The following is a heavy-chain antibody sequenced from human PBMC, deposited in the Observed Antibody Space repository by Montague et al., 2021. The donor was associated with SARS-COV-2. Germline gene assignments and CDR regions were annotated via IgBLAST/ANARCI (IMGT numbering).Heavy chain of an antibody. J-gene: IGHJ6*03. CDR1: GFTFSSYS. V-gene: IGHV3-21*01. Sequence: SLRLSCAASGFTFSSYSMNWVRQAPGKGLEWVSSTSSSSSYIYYADSVKGRFTISRDNAKNSLYLQMNSLRAEDTAVYYCARDPHITIFGVVRDYYYYYYMDVWGKGTTVTVSS. D-gene: IGHD3-3*01. CDR3: ARDPHITIFGVVRDYYYYYYMDV. CDR2: TSSSSSYI.